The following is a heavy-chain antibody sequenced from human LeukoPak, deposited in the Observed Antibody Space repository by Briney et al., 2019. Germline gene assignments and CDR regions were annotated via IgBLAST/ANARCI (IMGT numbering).Heavy chain of an antibody. CDR2: IYSGGST. CDR1: GFTVSSNY. V-gene: IGHV3-53*01. D-gene: IGHD6-13*01. Sequence: GGSLRLSCAASGFTVSSNYMSRVRPAPGKGLEWVSGIYSGGSTYYADSVKGRFTISRDNSKNTLYLQMNSLRAEDTAVYYCARGVSSSWAALGYWGQGTLVTVSS. CDR3: ARGVSSSWAALGY. J-gene: IGHJ4*02.